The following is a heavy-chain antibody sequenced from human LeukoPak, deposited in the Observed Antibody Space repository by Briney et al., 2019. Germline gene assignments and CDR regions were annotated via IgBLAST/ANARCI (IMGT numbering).Heavy chain of an antibody. CDR3: ARELGYCSSLKCPFDP. CDR1: GGSISSYY. V-gene: IGHV4-59*01. CDR2: IYYSGNT. D-gene: IGHD2-2*01. Sequence: SETLSLTCTVSGGSISSYYWSWIRQPPGKGLEWIGYIYYSGNTNYNPSLKSRVTITIDTSKNQFSLKLSSVTAADTAVYYCARELGYCSSLKCPFDPWGKGTLVTVSS. J-gene: IGHJ5*02.